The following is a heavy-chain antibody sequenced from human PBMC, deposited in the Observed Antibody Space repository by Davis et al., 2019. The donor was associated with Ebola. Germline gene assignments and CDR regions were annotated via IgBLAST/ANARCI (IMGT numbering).Heavy chain of an antibody. Sequence: SVTVSCKASGGTLRSYAISWVRQAPGQGLEWMGGIIPMLHTTNYAQKFQGRVTITADESTGTAYMELSSLRSEDTAVYYCARVPWATLAGWFDPWGRGTLVTVSS. CDR3: ARVPWATLAGWFDP. V-gene: IGHV1-69*13. J-gene: IGHJ5*02. CDR2: IIPMLHTT. CDR1: GGTLRSYA. D-gene: IGHD1-26*01.